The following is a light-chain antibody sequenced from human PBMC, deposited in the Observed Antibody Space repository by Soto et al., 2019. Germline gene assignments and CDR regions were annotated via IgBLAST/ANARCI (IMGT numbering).Light chain of an antibody. Sequence: EIVLTRSPGTLSLSPGERATLSCRASQSVSSSYLAWYQQKPGQAPRLLIHGASSRATGIADRFSGSGSGTDFTLTISRLEPEDFAVYYCQQYGSSPLYTFGQGTKLEIK. CDR2: GAS. J-gene: IGKJ2*01. CDR1: QSVSSSY. V-gene: IGKV3-20*01. CDR3: QQYGSSPLYT.